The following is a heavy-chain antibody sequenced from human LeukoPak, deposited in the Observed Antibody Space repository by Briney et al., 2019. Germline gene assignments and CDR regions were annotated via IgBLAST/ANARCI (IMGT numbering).Heavy chain of an antibody. J-gene: IGHJ4*02. D-gene: IGHD6-19*01. V-gene: IGHV3-30*18. CDR1: GFTFSSYG. CDR3: AKVGGVAVAGDFDY. Sequence: GGSLRLSCAASGFTFSSYGMNWVRQAPGKGLEWVALISYDGTTTYYGDSVKGRFTISRDNSKNTLYLQMNSLRAEDTAVYYCAKVGGVAVAGDFDYWGQGTLVTVSS. CDR2: ISYDGTTT.